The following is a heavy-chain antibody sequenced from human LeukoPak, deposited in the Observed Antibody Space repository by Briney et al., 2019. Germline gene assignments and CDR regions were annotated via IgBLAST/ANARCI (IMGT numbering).Heavy chain of an antibody. CDR1: GGSICSYY. D-gene: IGHD5-18*01. J-gene: IGHJ6*03. CDR3: ARTTEGGYTYDYFYYYYMDV. Sequence: SETLSLTCTVSGGSICSYYWSWIRQPPGTGLEWIGYIYYSGSTNYNPSLKSRVTISVDTSKNQFSLKLSSVTAADTAVYYCARTTEGGYTYDYFYYYYMDVWGKGTTVTISS. CDR2: IYYSGST. V-gene: IGHV4-59*01.